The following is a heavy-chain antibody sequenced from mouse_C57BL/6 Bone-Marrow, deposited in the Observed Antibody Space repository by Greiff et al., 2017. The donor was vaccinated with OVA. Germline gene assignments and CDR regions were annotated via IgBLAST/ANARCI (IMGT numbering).Heavy chain of an antibody. D-gene: IGHD1-1*01. Sequence: EVQLQQSGPELVKPGASVKIPCKASGYTFTDYNMDWVKQSHGKSLEWIGDINPNNGGTIYNQKFKGKATLTVDKSSSTAYMELRSLTSEDTAVYYCARPHYYGSSHWYFDVWGTGTTVTVSS. CDR2: INPNNGGT. CDR3: ARPHYYGSSHWYFDV. V-gene: IGHV1-18*01. J-gene: IGHJ1*03. CDR1: GYTFTDYN.